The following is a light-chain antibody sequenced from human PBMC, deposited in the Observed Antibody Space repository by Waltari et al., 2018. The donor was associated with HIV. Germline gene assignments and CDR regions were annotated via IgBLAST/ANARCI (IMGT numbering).Light chain of an antibody. CDR1: QSVSRN. Sequence: EIVMTQSPSILSVSPGERATLSCRASQSVSRNLAWYQQRPGQAPRLLIYGASVRATDIPARFSGSGSGTDFTLTISSLQAEDVAVYYCQQYYSTPPTFGPGTKVDIK. CDR3: QQYYSTPPT. J-gene: IGKJ3*01. CDR2: GAS. V-gene: IGKV3-15*01.